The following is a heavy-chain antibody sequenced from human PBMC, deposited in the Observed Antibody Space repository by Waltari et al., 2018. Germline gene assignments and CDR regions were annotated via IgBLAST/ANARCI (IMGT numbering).Heavy chain of an antibody. Sequence: EVQLLESGGGLVQPGGSLRLSCAASGFTFSSYAMSWVRQAPGKGLEWVSAISGSGGSTYNADSVKGRFTLSRDNSKNTLYLQMNSLRAEDTAVYYCAKDWQLVPDADYWGQGTLVTVSS. V-gene: IGHV3-23*01. CDR3: AKDWQLVPDADY. CDR1: GFTFSSYA. CDR2: ISGSGGST. D-gene: IGHD6-13*01. J-gene: IGHJ4*02.